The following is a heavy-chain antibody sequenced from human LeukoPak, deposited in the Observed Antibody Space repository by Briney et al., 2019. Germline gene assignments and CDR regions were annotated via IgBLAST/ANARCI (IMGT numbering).Heavy chain of an antibody. CDR2: ISGDGEST. V-gene: IGHV3-23*01. CDR3: AKDRDCSSTGRYVFAN. J-gene: IGHJ4*02. Sequence: GGSLRLSCAASGVTLRNYAMTWIRQAPGKGLQWVSVISGDGESTYYADSARGRFTISRDNSKNTMYLQMNNLRAEDTAIYYCAKDRDCSSTGRYVFANWGQGTLVTVSS. D-gene: IGHD2-2*01. CDR1: GVTLRNYA.